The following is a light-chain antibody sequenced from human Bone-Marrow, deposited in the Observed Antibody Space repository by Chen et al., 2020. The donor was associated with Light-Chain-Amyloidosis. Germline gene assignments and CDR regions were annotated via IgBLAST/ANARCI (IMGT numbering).Light chain of an antibody. CDR3: QQYYSSPRT. Sequence: DIQMTQSPFSLSASVGDRVTITCRGSQAISYSLVWYQHKPGTAPKLLLYAASRLENGVPSRFSGSGSGSDYTLTISSLQSEDFATYYCQQYYSSPRTFGQGTKVEIK. CDR1: QAISYS. CDR2: AAS. J-gene: IGKJ1*01. V-gene: IGKV1-NL1*01.